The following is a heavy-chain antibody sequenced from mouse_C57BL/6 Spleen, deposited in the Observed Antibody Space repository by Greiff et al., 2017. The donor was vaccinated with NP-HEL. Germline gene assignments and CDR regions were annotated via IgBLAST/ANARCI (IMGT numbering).Heavy chain of an antibody. J-gene: IGHJ4*01. V-gene: IGHV1-81*01. Sequence: QVQLQQSGAELARPGASVKLSCKASGYTFTSYGISWVKQRTGQGLEWIGEIYPRSGNTYYNEKFKGKATLTADKSSSTAYMELRSLTSEDSAVYFCARREDYYGSSYAHYYAMDYWGQGTSVTVSS. CDR2: IYPRSGNT. CDR3: ARREDYYGSSYAHYYAMDY. D-gene: IGHD1-1*01. CDR1: GYTFTSYG.